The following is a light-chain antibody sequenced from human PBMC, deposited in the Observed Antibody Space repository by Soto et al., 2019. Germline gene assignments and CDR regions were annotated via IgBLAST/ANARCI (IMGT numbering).Light chain of an antibody. J-gene: IGKJ2*01. Sequence: DIQMTQSPSSVSASVGDRVTITCRASQDISSWLAWYQQKPGKAPKLLIYAASSLQSGVPSRFXXXXXXXXXXLTISSLQPEDFATYYCQQANSFPYTFGQGTKLEIK. CDR2: AAS. CDR1: QDISSW. V-gene: IGKV1-12*01. CDR3: QQANSFPYT.